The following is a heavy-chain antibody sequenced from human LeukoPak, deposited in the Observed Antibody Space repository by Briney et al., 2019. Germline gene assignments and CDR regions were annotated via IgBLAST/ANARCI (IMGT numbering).Heavy chain of an antibody. D-gene: IGHD5-12*01. Sequence: QTGGTLRLSCAASGFTFSSYGMNWVRQAPGKGLEWVSAICGNGAGTYYGDSVKGRFAISRDTSKNTLYLQMNSLRAEDTAVYYCAARPPIIVADPFDYWGQGTLCTVSS. CDR3: AARPPIIVADPFDY. CDR2: ICGNGAGT. CDR1: GFTFSSYG. J-gene: IGHJ4*02. V-gene: IGHV3-23*01.